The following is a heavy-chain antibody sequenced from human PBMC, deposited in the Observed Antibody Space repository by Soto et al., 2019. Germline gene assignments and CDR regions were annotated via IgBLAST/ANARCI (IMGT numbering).Heavy chain of an antibody. D-gene: IGHD6-6*01. CDR3: ARVRYSSSSEGWFDP. CDR2: IYHSGST. V-gene: IGHV4-38-2*01. J-gene: IGHJ5*02. Sequence: SETLYLTSAVSGYSIGSGYYWGWIRQPPGKGLEWIGSIYHSGSTYYNPSLKSRVTISVDTSKNQFSLKLSSVTAADTAVYYCARVRYSSSSEGWFDPWGQGTLVTVSS. CDR1: GYSIGSGYY.